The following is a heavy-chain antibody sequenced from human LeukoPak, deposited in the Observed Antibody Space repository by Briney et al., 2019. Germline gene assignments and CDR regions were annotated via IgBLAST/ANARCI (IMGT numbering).Heavy chain of an antibody. D-gene: IGHD3-10*01. V-gene: IGHV3-23*01. Sequence: GSLSLSCAASGFTFSSYAMSWVRQAPGKRLEWVSAISGSGGTTYYADSVNGRFTISRDNSKNTLYLQMNSLRAEDTAVYYCAKFGQGGWRDAFDIWGKGTMDTVSS. J-gene: IGHJ3*02. CDR1: GFTFSSYA. CDR3: AKFGQGGWRDAFDI. CDR2: ISGSGGTT.